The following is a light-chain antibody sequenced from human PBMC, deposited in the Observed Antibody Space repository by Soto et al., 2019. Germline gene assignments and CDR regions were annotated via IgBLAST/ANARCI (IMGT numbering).Light chain of an antibody. CDR1: QTISSW. J-gene: IGKJ1*01. Sequence: DIQMTQSPSTLSGSVGERVTITCRASQTISSWLAWYQQKPGKAPKLLIYKASTLKSGVPSRFSGSGSGTEFTLTISSVQSEDFAVYYCQQYNNWPPWTFGQGTKVDI. CDR3: QQYNNWPPWT. V-gene: IGKV1-5*03. CDR2: KAS.